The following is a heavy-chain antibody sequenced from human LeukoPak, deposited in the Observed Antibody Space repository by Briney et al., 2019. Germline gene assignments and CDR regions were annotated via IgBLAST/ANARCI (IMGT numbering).Heavy chain of an antibody. J-gene: IGHJ4*02. Sequence: GASVKVSCKASGYTFTGYYMHWVRQAPGQGLEWMGWISPTSGGTNYAQKFQGRVTMTRDTSISTAYMELSRLRSDDTAVYYCARSDQYGVLKNWGQGTLVTVSS. V-gene: IGHV1-2*02. CDR2: ISPTSGGT. D-gene: IGHD4-17*01. CDR1: GYTFTGYY. CDR3: ARSDQYGVLKN.